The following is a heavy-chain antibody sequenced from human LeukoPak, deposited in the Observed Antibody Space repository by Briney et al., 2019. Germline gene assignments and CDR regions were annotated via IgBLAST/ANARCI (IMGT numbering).Heavy chain of an antibody. CDR2: ISSSGSTI. D-gene: IGHD5-24*01. V-gene: IGHV3-48*03. CDR1: GFTFSSYE. J-gene: IGHJ4*02. CDR3: ARVNGYNYRGSFDY. Sequence: PGGSLRLSCAASGFTFSSYEMDWVRQAPGKGLEWVSYISSSGSTIYYADSVKGRFTISRDNAKNSLYLQMNSLRAEDTAVYYCARVNGYNYRGSFDYWGQGTLVTVSS.